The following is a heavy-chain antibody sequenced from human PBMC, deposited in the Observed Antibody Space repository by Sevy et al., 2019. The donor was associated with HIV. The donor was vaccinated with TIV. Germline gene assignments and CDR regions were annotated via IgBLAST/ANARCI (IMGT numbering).Heavy chain of an antibody. J-gene: IGHJ4*02. CDR3: ARGGGECGGDCYSIDY. CDR2: IWYDGTIK. Sequence: GGSLRLSCAASGFTFSSYVMHWVRQAPGKGLEWVALIWYDGTIKYYADSVKGRFTISRDNSKYTLFLQMNSLTPEDTAVYYCARGGGECGGDCYSIDYWGQGALVTVSS. V-gene: IGHV3-33*08. D-gene: IGHD2-21*02. CDR1: GFTFSSYV.